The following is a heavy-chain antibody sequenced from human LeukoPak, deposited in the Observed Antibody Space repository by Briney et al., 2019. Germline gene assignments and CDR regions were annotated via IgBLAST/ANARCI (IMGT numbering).Heavy chain of an antibody. CDR3: ARDGQQLVLPYYFDY. V-gene: IGHV3-11*01. D-gene: IGHD6-13*01. J-gene: IGHJ4*02. CDR1: GGSFSDYY. Sequence: LSLTCAVYGGSFSDYYMSWIRQAPGKGLEWVSYISSSGSTIYYADSVKGRFTISRDNAKNSLYLQMNSLRAEDTAVYYCARDGQQLVLPYYFDYWGQGTLVTVSS. CDR2: ISSSGSTI.